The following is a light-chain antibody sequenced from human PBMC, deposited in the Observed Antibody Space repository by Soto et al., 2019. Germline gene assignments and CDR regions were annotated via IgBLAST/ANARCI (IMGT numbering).Light chain of an antibody. J-gene: IGKJ1*01. Sequence: EIVLTQSPGTLSLSPGERATLSCRASQSVSNNYLAWYQQKPDQAPRLLIYGASNSATGIPDRFSGSGYGSSFTLTISRLEPKDFAVYYCQQYGSSGTFGQGTKVEI. V-gene: IGKV3-20*01. CDR2: GAS. CDR1: QSVSNNY. CDR3: QQYGSSGT.